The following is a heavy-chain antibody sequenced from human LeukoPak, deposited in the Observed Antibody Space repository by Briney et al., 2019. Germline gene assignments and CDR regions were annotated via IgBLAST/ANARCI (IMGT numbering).Heavy chain of an antibody. Sequence: WGSLRLSCAASRFTFSNYAMNWVRQAPGKGLEWVSVISGGAGSTYYADSVKGRFTISRDNSKNTLYLQMNSLRAEDTAVYYCARTDNSGYIDYWGQGTLVTVSS. J-gene: IGHJ4*02. CDR2: ISGGAGST. CDR3: ARTDNSGYIDY. CDR1: RFTFSNYA. D-gene: IGHD3-22*01. V-gene: IGHV3-23*01.